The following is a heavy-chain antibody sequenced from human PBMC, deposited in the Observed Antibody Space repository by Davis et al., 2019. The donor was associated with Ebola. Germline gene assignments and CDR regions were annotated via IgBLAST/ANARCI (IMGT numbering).Heavy chain of an antibody. V-gene: IGHV4-59*01. J-gene: IGHJ5*02. Sequence: SETLSLTCTVSGGSISSYYWSWIRQPPGKGLEWIGYIYYSGSTNYNPSLKSRVTISVDTSKNQFSLKLSSVTAADTAVYYCARGPTTVTTRNWFDPWGQGTLVTVSS. CDR1: GGSISSYY. CDR2: IYYSGST. D-gene: IGHD4-17*01. CDR3: ARGPTTVTTRNWFDP.